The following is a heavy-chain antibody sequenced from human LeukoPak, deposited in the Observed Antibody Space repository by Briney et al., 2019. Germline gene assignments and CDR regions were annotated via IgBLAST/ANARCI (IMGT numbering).Heavy chain of an antibody. Sequence: SETLSLTCTVSGGSISSYYWNWIRQPAGKGLEWIGRIHSSGTTNYNPSLKSRLTMSIDTSKSQFSLKLTSVTAADTAVYYCARDPGMERFGVVFDSWGQGTLVTVSS. CDR1: GGSISSYY. D-gene: IGHD3-10*01. CDR3: ARDPGMERFGVVFDS. V-gene: IGHV4-4*07. J-gene: IGHJ4*02. CDR2: IHSSGTT.